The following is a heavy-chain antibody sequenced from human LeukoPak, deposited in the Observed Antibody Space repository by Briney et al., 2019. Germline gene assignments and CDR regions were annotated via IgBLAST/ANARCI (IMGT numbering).Heavy chain of an antibody. D-gene: IGHD6-13*01. CDR2: ISSGSTI. CDR3: ATLGAAGSL. V-gene: IGHV3-48*03. Sequence: GGSLRLSCAASGFTFSSYEMNWVRQAPGKGLEWVSYISSGSTIYYADSVKGRFTISRDNAKNSLYLQMNSLRAEDTAVYYCATLGAAGSLWGQGTLVTVSS. CDR1: GFTFSSYE. J-gene: IGHJ4*02.